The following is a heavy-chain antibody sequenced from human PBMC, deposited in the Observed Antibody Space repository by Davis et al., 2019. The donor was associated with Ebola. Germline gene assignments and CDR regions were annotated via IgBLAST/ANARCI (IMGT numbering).Heavy chain of an antibody. CDR1: GYTLTELS. CDR3: AAGGSRGGFDI. D-gene: IGHD3-10*01. Sequence: ASVKVSCKVSGYTLTELSMHWVRQAPGKGLEWMGNFDPEDGETIYSYQFEGRVTMTEDTSTDTAYMELSSLRSDDSAVYYCAAGGSRGGFDIWGQGTMVTVSS. V-gene: IGHV1-24*01. J-gene: IGHJ3*02. CDR2: FDPEDGET.